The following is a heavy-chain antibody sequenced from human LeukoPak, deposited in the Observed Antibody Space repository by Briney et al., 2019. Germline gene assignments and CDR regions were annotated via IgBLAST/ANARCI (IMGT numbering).Heavy chain of an antibody. Sequence: SETLSLTCTVSGGSISSGSYYWRWIRQPAGKGLEWIGRIYTSGSTNYNPSLKSRVTISVDTSKNQFSLKLSSVTAADTAVYYCARGGYAMVRGVIYYYYMDVWGKGTTVTVSS. V-gene: IGHV4-61*02. J-gene: IGHJ6*03. CDR3: ARGGYAMVRGVIYYYYMDV. CDR2: IYTSGST. CDR1: GGSISSGSYY. D-gene: IGHD3-10*01.